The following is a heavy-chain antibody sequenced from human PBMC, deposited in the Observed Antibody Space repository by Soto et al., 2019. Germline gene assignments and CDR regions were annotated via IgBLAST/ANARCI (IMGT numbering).Heavy chain of an antibody. Sequence: GGSLRLSCTVSGFIFSDHHIDWVRQAPGKGLEWVARSGNKNKNYSTEYAASVRGRFTISRDDSQRSLYLQMNSLKVEDTAVYYCAQVTGTPHLGSLGMGVWGPGTTLTVSS. V-gene: IGHV3-72*01. J-gene: IGHJ6*02. CDR1: GFIFSDHH. D-gene: IGHD3-16*01. CDR3: AQVTGTPHLGSLGMGV. CDR2: SGNKNKNYST.